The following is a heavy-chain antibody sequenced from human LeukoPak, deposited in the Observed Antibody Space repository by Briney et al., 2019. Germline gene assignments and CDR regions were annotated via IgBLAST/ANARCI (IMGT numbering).Heavy chain of an antibody. CDR2: ISSDGSST. V-gene: IGHV3-74*01. D-gene: IGHD5-24*01. CDR3: ARAAVEMALFDY. CDR1: GFTFSNNW. J-gene: IGHJ4*02. Sequence: PGGSLRLSCAASGFTFSNNWMHWVRQVPGKGLVWVSRISSDGSSTTYADSVKGRFTISRDNAKNTLYLQMNSLRVEDTAVYYCARAAVEMALFDYWGQGTLVTVSS.